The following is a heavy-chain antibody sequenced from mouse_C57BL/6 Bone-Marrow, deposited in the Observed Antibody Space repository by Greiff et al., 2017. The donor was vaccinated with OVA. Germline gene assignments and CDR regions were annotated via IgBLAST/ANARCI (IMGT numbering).Heavy chain of an antibody. CDR2: ISSGSGTI. V-gene: IGHV5-17*01. Sequence: VQLKESGGGLVKPGGSLKLSCAASGFTFSDYGMHWVRQAPEKGLEWVAYISSGSGTIYYADKVKGRFTFSRDNAKNTLFLQMTSLRSEDTAMYYCARLRFDYWGQGTTLTVSS. CDR3: ARLRFDY. J-gene: IGHJ2*01. CDR1: GFTFSDYG.